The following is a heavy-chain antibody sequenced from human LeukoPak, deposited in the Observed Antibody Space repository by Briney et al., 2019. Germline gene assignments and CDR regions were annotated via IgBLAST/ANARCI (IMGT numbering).Heavy chain of an antibody. Sequence: GESLKISCKGSGYSFTSYWIGWVRQMPGKGLEWMGIIYPGDSDTRYSPSFQGQVTISADKSISTAYLQWSSLKASDTAMYYCARHQRGFDWLLPSGFADYWGQGTLVTVSP. CDR3: ARHQRGFDWLLPSGFADY. J-gene: IGHJ4*02. CDR1: GYSFTSYW. V-gene: IGHV5-51*01. D-gene: IGHD3-9*01. CDR2: IYPGDSDT.